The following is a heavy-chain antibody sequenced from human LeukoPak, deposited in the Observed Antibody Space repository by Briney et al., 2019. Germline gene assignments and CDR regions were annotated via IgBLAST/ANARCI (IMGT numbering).Heavy chain of an antibody. CDR3: AKDILDWGSAFDI. CDR2: IYSDNT. Sequence: GGSLRLSCTVSGFTVSSNSMSWVRQAPGRGLEWVSFIYSDNTHYSDSVKGRFTISRDNSKNTLYLQMNSLRAEDTAVYYCAKDILDWGSAFDIWGQGTMVTVSS. CDR1: GFTVSSNS. V-gene: IGHV3-53*01. J-gene: IGHJ3*02. D-gene: IGHD3-9*01.